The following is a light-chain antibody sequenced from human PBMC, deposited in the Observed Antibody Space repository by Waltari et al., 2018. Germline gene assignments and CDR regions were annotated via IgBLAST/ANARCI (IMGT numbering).Light chain of an antibody. V-gene: IGKV2-30*01. CDR3: MQGSHWPT. CDR1: QSLVYSDGNTS. CDR2: KVS. Sequence: DVVMTQSPLSLPVTLGQPASIPCSSSQSLVYSDGNTSLYWFQQRPGQSPRRLIYKVSNRDSGVPDRFSGSGSGTDFTLKISRVEAEDVGVYYCMQGSHWPTFGQGTKVEIK. J-gene: IGKJ1*01.